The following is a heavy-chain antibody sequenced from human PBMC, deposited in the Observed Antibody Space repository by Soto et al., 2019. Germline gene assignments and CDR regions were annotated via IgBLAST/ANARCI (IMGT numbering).Heavy chain of an antibody. Sequence: FKLGQPEAGVKKPGAPGKASCKAPGYTFTSYGISWLRKPPGQGLGGMGGFSAYNGNTNYAQKLQGRVTMTTDTSTSTAYMELRSLRSDDTAVYYCARDSKFYDILTGYLPAEYFQHWGQGTLVTVSS. CDR2: FSAYNGNT. CDR3: ARDSKFYDILTGYLPAEYFQH. V-gene: IGHV1-18*04. J-gene: IGHJ1*01. D-gene: IGHD3-9*01. CDR1: GYTFTSYG.